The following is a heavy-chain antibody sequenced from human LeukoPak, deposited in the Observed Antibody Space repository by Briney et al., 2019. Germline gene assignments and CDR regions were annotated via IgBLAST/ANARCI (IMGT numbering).Heavy chain of an antibody. J-gene: IGHJ4*02. CDR1: GFPFIEYS. V-gene: IGHV3-11*06. D-gene: IGHD1-1*01. Sequence: GGSLRLSCTASGFPFIEYSMNWIRQVPGKGLEWIAYIGIDSGNTKYADSVRGRFTISADKTKNSLYLQMNSLRVVDTAAYYCARDHNYAFDNWGQGTLVSVAS. CDR2: IGIDSGNT. CDR3: ARDHNYAFDN.